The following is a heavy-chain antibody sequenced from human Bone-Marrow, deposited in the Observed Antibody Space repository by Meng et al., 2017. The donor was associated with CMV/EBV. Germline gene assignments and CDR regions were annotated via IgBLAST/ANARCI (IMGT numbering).Heavy chain of an antibody. V-gene: IGHV3-7*01. Sequence: GGSLRLSCAASGFTFLNSWMTWVRQAPGKGPEWVATIKEDGSQKFYSASVKGRFTISRDNAQNSLYLQMNNLSPEATAMYYCARFASVGYWGQGTLVTVSS. J-gene: IGHJ4*02. D-gene: IGHD3-16*01. CDR2: IKEDGSQK. CDR3: ARFASVGY. CDR1: GFTFLNSW.